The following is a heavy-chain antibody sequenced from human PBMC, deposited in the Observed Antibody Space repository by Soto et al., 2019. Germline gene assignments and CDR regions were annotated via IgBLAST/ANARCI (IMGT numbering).Heavy chain of an antibody. CDR2: INSDGSTT. J-gene: IGHJ4*02. V-gene: IGHV3-74*01. CDR1: GFTFSSYW. CDR3: ARVRNGDWYFDY. Sequence: EVQLVESGGGLVQPGGSLRLSCAASGFTFSSYWMHWVRQAPGKGLVWVSRINSDGSTTSYADSVKGRFTISRDNTKNTLYMQMNSLRAEDTAVYYCARVRNGDWYFDYWGQGTLVTISS. D-gene: IGHD4-17*01.